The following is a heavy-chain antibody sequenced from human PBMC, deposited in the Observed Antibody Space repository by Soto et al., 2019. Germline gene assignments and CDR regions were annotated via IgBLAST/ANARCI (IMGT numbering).Heavy chain of an antibody. CDR2: ISSSSSTI. CDR3: ARDHSSGYYYYGMDV. D-gene: IGHD6-19*01. Sequence: EVQLVESGGGLVQPGGSLRLSCAASGFTFSSYSMNWVRQAQGKGLEWVSYISSSSSTIYYADSVKGRFTISRDNAKNSLYLQMNSLRDDDTAVYYCARDHSSGYYYYGMDVWGQGTTVTVSS. CDR1: GFTFSSYS. V-gene: IGHV3-48*02. J-gene: IGHJ6*02.